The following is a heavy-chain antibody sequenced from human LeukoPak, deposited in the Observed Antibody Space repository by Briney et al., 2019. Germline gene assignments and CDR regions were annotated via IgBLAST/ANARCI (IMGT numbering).Heavy chain of an antibody. Sequence: GGSLRLSCAASGFNFIDYSMNWVRQAPGKGLEWISYIGISSGNTKYADSVKGRFTISRDKARNSLYLQMKSLRVEDTAMYYCARDHRYAFDNWGHGTLVTVS. J-gene: IGHJ4*01. CDR2: IGISSGNT. D-gene: IGHD5-12*01. CDR3: ARDHRYAFDN. CDR1: GFNFIDYS. V-gene: IGHV3-48*01.